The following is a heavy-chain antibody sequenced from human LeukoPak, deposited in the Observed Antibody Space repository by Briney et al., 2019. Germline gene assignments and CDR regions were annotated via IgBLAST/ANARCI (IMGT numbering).Heavy chain of an antibody. V-gene: IGHV4-39*01. J-gene: IGHJ5*02. Sequence: SETLSLTCAVYGGSFSSYYWGWIRQPPGKGLEWIGSIYYSGSTYYNPSLKSRVTISVDASKNQFSLKLSSVTAAGTAVYYCARHAAWFDPWGQGTLVTVSS. CDR3: ARHAAWFDP. CDR2: IYYSGST. D-gene: IGHD6-25*01. CDR1: GGSFSSYY.